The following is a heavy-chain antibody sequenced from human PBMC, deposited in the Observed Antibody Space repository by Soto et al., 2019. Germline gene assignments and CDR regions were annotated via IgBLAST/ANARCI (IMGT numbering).Heavy chain of an antibody. CDR2: IYPGDSDT. V-gene: IGHV5-51*01. CDR1: GYSFTSYW. J-gene: IGHJ6*02. D-gene: IGHD5-12*01. CDR3: ARQGLHLYYYYGMDV. Sequence: GESLKISCKGSGYSFTSYWIGWVRQMPGKGLEWMGIIYPGDSDTRYSPSFQGQVTISADKSISTAYLQWSSLKASDTAMYYCARQGLHLYYYYGMDVWGQVTTVPVSS.